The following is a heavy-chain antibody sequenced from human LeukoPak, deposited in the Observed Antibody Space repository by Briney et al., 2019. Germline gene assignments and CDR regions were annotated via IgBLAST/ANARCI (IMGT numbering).Heavy chain of an antibody. CDR2: IKSKTDGGTT. V-gene: IGHV3-15*01. CDR3: TTFIRLGAILFDY. J-gene: IGHJ4*02. D-gene: IGHD1-26*01. Sequence: TGGSLRLSCAASGFTFSNGWMTWVRQAPGKGLEWVGRIKSKTDGGTTGYAEPVKGRITISRDDSKNTLYLQMNSLKTEDTAVYFCTTFIRLGAILFDYWGQGTLVTVSS. CDR1: GFTFSNGW.